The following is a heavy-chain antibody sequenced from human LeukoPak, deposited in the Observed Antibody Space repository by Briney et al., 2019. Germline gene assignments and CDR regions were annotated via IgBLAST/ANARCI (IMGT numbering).Heavy chain of an antibody. V-gene: IGHV1-18*01. CDR1: GYTFNSYG. D-gene: IGHD3-10*01. J-gene: IGHJ4*02. CDR3: ARVRGSKSFDY. Sequence: ASVKVSCKASGYTFNSYGISWVRQAPGQGLEWMGWISTYNGHTNYAQKLQGRVTMTTDTSTSTAYMELRSLRSDDTAVYYCARVRGSKSFDYWGQGTLVTVSS. CDR2: ISTYNGHT.